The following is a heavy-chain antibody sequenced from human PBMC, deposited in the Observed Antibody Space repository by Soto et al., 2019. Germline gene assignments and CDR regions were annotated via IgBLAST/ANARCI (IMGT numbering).Heavy chain of an antibody. CDR3: APRDILPSRGWFDP. V-gene: IGHV2-5*02. CDR2: MYWDDDK. D-gene: IGHD3-9*01. CDR1: GFSLSTSGVG. J-gene: IGHJ5*02. Sequence: QITLKESGPTLVKPTQTLTLTCTFSGFSLSTSGVGVGWIRQPPGKALEWLALMYWDDDKRYSPSLTSRLTTAIATSKNQVVLTMTNTHPVDTVTYYCAPRDILPSRGWFDPWGQGTLVTVSS.